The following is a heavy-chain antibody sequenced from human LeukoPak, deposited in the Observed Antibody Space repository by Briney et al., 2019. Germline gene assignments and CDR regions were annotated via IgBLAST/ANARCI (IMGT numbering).Heavy chain of an antibody. Sequence: PSETLSLTCTVSGGSISSYYWSWIRQPAGKGLEWIGRIYTSGSTNYNPSPKSRVTISVDKSKNQFSLKLSSVTAADTAVYYCARAILGYCSGGSCYSRDYDAFDIWGQGTMVTVSS. CDR3: ARAILGYCSGGSCYSRDYDAFDI. J-gene: IGHJ3*02. D-gene: IGHD2-15*01. V-gene: IGHV4-4*07. CDR1: GGSISSYY. CDR2: IYTSGST.